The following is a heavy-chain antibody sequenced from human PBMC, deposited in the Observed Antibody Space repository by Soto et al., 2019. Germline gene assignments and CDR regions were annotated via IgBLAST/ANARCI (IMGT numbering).Heavy chain of an antibody. V-gene: IGHV4-4*02. CDR3: ARYSSEYYFDY. Sequence: QVQLQESGPGLVKPSGTLSLTCAVSGGSISSSNWWSWVRQPPGKGLEWMGEISHSGGTNYNPSLKSRVTISLDKSRNQFSLKLSSVTAADTAVYFCARYSSEYYFDYWGQGTLVTVSS. CDR1: GGSISSSNW. CDR2: ISHSGGT. D-gene: IGHD6-25*01. J-gene: IGHJ4*02.